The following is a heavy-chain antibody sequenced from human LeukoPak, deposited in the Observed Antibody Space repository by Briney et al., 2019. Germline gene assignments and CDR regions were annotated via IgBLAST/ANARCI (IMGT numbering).Heavy chain of an antibody. J-gene: IGHJ4*02. D-gene: IGHD5-18*01. CDR3: AGRVTGYSSGYVY. CDR2: ISGSAHKI. Sequence: PGGSLRLSCEASGITFSNYAVSWVRQAPEKGLDWVSVISGSAHKIRYADSVKGRFTISRDNSENIVYLQMNNLRAEDTAVYYCAGRVTGYSSGYVYWGQGTLVTVSS. CDR1: GITFSNYA. V-gene: IGHV3-23*01.